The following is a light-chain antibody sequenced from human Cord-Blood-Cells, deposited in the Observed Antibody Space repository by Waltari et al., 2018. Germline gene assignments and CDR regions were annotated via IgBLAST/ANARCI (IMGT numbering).Light chain of an antibody. CDR3: SSYTSSSTV. Sequence: QSALTQPASVSGSPGQSITIPCTGTSSDVGGYNYVSWYQQHPGKAPKLMIYDVSNRPSGVSNRFSGSKSGSTASLTISGLQAEDEADYYCSSYTSSSTVFGGGTKLTVL. V-gene: IGLV2-14*01. CDR2: DVS. J-gene: IGLJ3*02. CDR1: SSDVGGYNY.